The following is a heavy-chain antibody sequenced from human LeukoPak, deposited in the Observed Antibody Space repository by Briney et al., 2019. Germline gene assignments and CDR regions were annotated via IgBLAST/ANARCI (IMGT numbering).Heavy chain of an antibody. D-gene: IGHD3-10*01. CDR1: GGSISSYY. J-gene: IGHJ6*03. CDR2: IYYSGST. CDR3: AKSARVRGVTYYYYYMDV. V-gene: IGHV4-59*01. Sequence: SSETLSLTCTVSGGSISSYYWSWIRQPPGKGLEWIGYIYYSGSTNYNPSLKSRVTISVDTSKNQFSLKLSSVTAADTAVYYCAKSARVRGVTYYYYYMDVWGKGTTVTISS.